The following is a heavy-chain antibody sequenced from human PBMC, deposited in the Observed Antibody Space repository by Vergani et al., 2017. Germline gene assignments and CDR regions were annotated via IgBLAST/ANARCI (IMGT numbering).Heavy chain of an antibody. V-gene: IGHV4-59*01. CDR2: IYYSGST. D-gene: IGHD6-6*01. Sequence: QVQLQESGPGLVKPSETLSLTCTVSGGSISSYYWSWIRQPPGKGLEWIGYIYYSGSTNYNPSLKSRVTISVDTSKNQFSLKLSSVTAADTAVYDCARVEYSSSVGWFDPWGQGTLVTVSS. CDR3: ARVEYSSSVGWFDP. CDR1: GGSISSYY. J-gene: IGHJ5*02.